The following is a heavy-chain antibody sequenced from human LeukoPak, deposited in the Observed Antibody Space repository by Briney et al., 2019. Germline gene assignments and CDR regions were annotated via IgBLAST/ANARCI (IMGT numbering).Heavy chain of an antibody. V-gene: IGHV4-39*01. D-gene: IGHD3-22*01. Sequence: SETLSLTCTVSGGSISSSSYYWGWIRQPPGKGLEWIGSIYYSGSTYYNPSLKSRVTISVDASKNQFSLKLSSVTAVDTAVYYCAGSMIVVVIITGAFDIWGQGTMVTVSS. J-gene: IGHJ3*02. CDR1: GGSISSSSYY. CDR3: AGSMIVVVIITGAFDI. CDR2: IYYSGST.